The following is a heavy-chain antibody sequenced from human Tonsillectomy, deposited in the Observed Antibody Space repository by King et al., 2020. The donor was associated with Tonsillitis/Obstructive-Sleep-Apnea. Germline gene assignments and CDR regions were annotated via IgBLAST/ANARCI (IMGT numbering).Heavy chain of an antibody. J-gene: IGHJ3*02. D-gene: IGHD3-22*01. CDR1: GYTFTTYY. CDR3: ARDMGYYDSSGYYDAFDT. CDR2: XNXXGGSA. V-gene: IGHV1-46*01. Sequence: QLVQSGAEVRKPGASVKVSCKASGYTFTTYYIHWVRQAPGQGLEWMGIXNXXGGSASYAQKFQGRVTMTRDTSTSTVYMQLSXXRSEDTAVYYCARDMGYYDSSGYYDAFDTWGQGTMVTVSS.